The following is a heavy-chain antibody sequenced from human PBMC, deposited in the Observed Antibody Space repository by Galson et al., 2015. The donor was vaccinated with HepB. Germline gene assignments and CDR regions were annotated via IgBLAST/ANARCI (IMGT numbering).Heavy chain of an antibody. CDR2: IYPGVSDT. Sequence: QSGAEVKKPGESLKISCKGSGYSFTSYWIGWVRQMPGKGLEWMGIIYPGVSDTRYSPSFQGQVTISADKSIITAYLQWSSLKASDTAMYYCARHSAGLGCSSTSCYHTHAYYYYGMDVWGQGTTVTVSS. CDR1: GYSFTSYW. CDR3: ARHSAGLGCSSTSCYHTHAYYYYGMDV. V-gene: IGHV5-51*01. D-gene: IGHD2-2*01. J-gene: IGHJ6*02.